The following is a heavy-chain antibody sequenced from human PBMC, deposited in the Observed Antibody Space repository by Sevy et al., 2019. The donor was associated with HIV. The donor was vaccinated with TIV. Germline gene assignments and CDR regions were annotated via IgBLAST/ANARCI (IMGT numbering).Heavy chain of an antibody. J-gene: IGHJ4*02. CDR2: FDPEDAET. CDR1: GSTLSQMA. D-gene: IGHD3-22*01. CDR3: ATTKDYYESSGEPFDY. Sequence: ASVKVSCKVSGSTLSQMAMHWVRQAPGKGLEWMATFDPEDAETIYTQKLQGRVTTTEDTSRDTAYMELSNLRSEDTAVYYCATTKDYYESSGEPFDYWGQGTLVTVSS. V-gene: IGHV1-24*01.